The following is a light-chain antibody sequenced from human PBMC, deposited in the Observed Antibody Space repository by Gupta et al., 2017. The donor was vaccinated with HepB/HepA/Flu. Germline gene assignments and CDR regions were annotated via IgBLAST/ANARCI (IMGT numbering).Light chain of an antibody. CDR2: EVT. V-gene: IGLV2-14*01. CDR1: SSEFGDFNY. Sequence: QSALTQPASVSGSPGPSITISCTGTSSEFGDFNYVSWYQQHPGKAPNLLISEVTTRPSGVAYRFSGSKSGNTASLTISGLQPEDEADYYCSSCTYTTTLVVFGGGTKLTVL. J-gene: IGLJ2*01. CDR3: SSCTYTTTLVV.